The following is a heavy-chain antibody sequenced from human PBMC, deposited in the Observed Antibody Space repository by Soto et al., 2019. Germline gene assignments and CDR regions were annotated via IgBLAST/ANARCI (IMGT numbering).Heavy chain of an antibody. D-gene: IGHD6-19*01. CDR2: ISAYNGNT. CDR3: GRAVGYSRGSRGWLDP. V-gene: IGHV1-18*01. J-gene: IGHJ5*02. Sequence: GASVKVSCKGSGYTFISYGITWVRQAPGQGLEWMGWISAYNGNTNYAQNIQGRVTMTTDTSTSTAYMELGSLRSDDTAVYYCGRAVGYSRGSRGWLDPWGQGTLVTVSS. CDR1: GYTFISYG.